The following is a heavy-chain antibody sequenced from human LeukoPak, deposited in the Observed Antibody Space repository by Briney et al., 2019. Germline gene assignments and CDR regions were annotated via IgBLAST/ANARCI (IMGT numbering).Heavy chain of an antibody. CDR2: INSGGST. Sequence: GGSLRLSCAASGVTVSSNYMSWVRQAPGKGLEWVSVINSGGSTYYAESVKGRFTISRDNSKNTLYLQMNSLRAEDTAVYYCARIPAYYYDSSGYYWFDYWGQGTLVTVSS. V-gene: IGHV3-53*01. D-gene: IGHD3-22*01. CDR1: GVTVSSNY. J-gene: IGHJ4*02. CDR3: ARIPAYYYDSSGYYWFDY.